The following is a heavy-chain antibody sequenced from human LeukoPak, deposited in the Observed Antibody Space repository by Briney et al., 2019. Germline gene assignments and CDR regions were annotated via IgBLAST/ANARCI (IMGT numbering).Heavy chain of an antibody. D-gene: IGHD2-21*01. CDR2: VNPNSGNT. CDR3: ARDLRCGGDCFDY. Sequence: ASVKVSCKASGYTFTSYDINWVRQATGQGLEWMGWVNPNSGNTGYAQKFQGRVTMTRNTSISTAYMELSSLRSEDTAVYYCARDLRCGGDCFDYWGQGTLVTVSS. J-gene: IGHJ4*02. CDR1: GYTFTSYD. V-gene: IGHV1-8*01.